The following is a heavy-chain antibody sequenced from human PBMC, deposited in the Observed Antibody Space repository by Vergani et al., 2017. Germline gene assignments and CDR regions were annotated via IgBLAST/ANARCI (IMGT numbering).Heavy chain of an antibody. D-gene: IGHD1-14*01. J-gene: IGHJ3*02. CDR3: ARSNWNHVRPIYAFDI. Sequence: QVQLVQSGAEVKKPGASVKVSCKASGYTFTGYYMHWVRQAPGQGLEWMGWINTNSGGTNYAQKCQGRVPMTRDTSISTADMELSRLRSDDTAVYYCARSNWNHVRPIYAFDIWGQGTMVTVSS. V-gene: IGHV1-2*02. CDR1: GYTFTGYY. CDR2: INTNSGGT.